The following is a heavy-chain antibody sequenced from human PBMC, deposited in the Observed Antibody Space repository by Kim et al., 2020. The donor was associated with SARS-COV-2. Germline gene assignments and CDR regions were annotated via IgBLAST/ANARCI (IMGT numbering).Heavy chain of an antibody. V-gene: IGHV3-30-3*01. CDR2: ISYDGSNK. CDR3: ARETGNNWFDP. D-gene: IGHD1-1*01. J-gene: IGHJ5*02. CDR1: GFTFSSYA. Sequence: GGSLRLSCAASGFTFSSYAMHWVRQAPGKGLEWVAVISYDGSNKYYADSVKGRFTISRDNSKNTLYLQMNSLRAEDTAVYYCARETGNNWFDPWGQGTLVTVSS.